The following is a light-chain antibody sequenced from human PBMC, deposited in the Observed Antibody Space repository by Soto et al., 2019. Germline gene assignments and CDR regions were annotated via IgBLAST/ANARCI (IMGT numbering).Light chain of an antibody. V-gene: IGKV3-20*01. J-gene: IGKJ1*01. Sequence: DIVLTQSPGSLSLSPGERATLSCRASQSVDSSFFAWYQQKPGQAPRLLIYGASKRATGTPDRFSGSGSGTDFTLTITRLEPEDFAVYYCQQYASSVTFGQGTKVEIK. CDR1: QSVDSSF. CDR3: QQYASSVT. CDR2: GAS.